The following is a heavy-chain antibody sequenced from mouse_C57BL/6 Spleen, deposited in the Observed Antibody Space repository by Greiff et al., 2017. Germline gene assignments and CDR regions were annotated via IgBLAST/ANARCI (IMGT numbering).Heavy chain of an antibody. D-gene: IGHD1-1*01. J-gene: IGHJ1*03. CDR1: GYTFTDYN. V-gene: IGHV1-22*01. CDR2: INPNNGGT. CDR3: ASPYYYWYFGV. Sequence: VQLQQSGPELVKPGASVKMSCKASGYTFTDYNMHWVKQSHGKSLEWIGYINPNNGGTSYNQKFKGKATLTVNTSSSTAYMELRSLTSEESAVYYCASPYYYWYFGVWGTGTTVTVAT.